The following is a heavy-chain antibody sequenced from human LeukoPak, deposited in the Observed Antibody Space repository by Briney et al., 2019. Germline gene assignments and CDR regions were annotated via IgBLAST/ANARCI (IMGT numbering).Heavy chain of an antibody. CDR3: AKDIRLLWFGELQGNFDY. Sequence: PGGSLRLSCAASGFTFSSYAMSWVRQAPGKGLEWVSAISGSGGSTYYADSVKGWFTISRDNSKNTLYLQMNSLRAEDTAVYYCAKDIRLLWFGELQGNFDYWGQGTLVTVSS. CDR2: ISGSGGST. CDR1: GFTFSSYA. V-gene: IGHV3-23*01. J-gene: IGHJ4*02. D-gene: IGHD3-10*01.